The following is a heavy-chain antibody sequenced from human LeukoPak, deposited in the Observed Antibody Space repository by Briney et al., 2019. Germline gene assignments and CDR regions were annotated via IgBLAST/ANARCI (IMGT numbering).Heavy chain of an antibody. CDR2: IKQDGSEK. CDR3: ARDFPNAFDY. D-gene: IGHD2/OR15-2a*01. CDR1: GFTFISYW. V-gene: IGHV3-7*01. Sequence: GALRLSCAASGFTFISYWMSWVRQALGKGREWVANIKQDGSEKYYVDSVKGRVTISRDNAKNSLYLQMNSLRGEDTAVYYCARDFPNAFDYWGQGTLVTVSS. J-gene: IGHJ4*02.